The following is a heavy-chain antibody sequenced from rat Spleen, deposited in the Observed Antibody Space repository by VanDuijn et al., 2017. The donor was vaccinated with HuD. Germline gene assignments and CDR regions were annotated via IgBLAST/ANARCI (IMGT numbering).Heavy chain of an antibody. V-gene: IGHV2-13*01. CDR2: IWGHGNT. CDR3: ARGGRRGYYIMDA. CDR1: GFSLSNYG. J-gene: IGHJ4*01. D-gene: IGHD4-3*01. Sequence: QVQLKESGPGLVQPSQTLSLTCTVSGFSLSNYGVFWVRQPPGKGLEWMGAIWGHGNTNYTSALRSRLSSSREPSKNQVFLKMDSLQSEDTTTYYCARGGRRGYYIMDAWGQGASVTVSS.